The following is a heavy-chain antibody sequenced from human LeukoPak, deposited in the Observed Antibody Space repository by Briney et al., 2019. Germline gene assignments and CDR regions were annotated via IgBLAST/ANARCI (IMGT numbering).Heavy chain of an antibody. D-gene: IGHD3-3*01. V-gene: IGHV1-69*01. CDR1: VGTFSSYA. CDR3: ARDPTRITIFGVVPQYMDV. CDR2: IIPIFGTA. J-gene: IGHJ6*03. Sequence: SVKLSCKASVGTFSSYAISWVRQAPGQGLEWMGGIIPIFGTANYAQKFQGRVTITADESTSTAYMELSSLRSEDTAVYYCARDPTRITIFGVVPQYMDVWGKGTTVTVSS.